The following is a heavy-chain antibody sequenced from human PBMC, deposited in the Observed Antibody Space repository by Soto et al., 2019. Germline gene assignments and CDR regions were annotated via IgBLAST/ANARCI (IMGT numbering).Heavy chain of an antibody. Sequence: EVQLVESGGGLVQPGGSLRLSCAASGFTVSSNYMSWVRQAPGKGLEWVSVIYSGGSTYYADSVKGRFTISRDNSKNTLYLQMNSLRAEDTAVYYGARKRVVRDAFDVWGQGTMVTVSS. CDR2: IYSGGST. J-gene: IGHJ3*01. V-gene: IGHV3-66*01. D-gene: IGHD2-15*01. CDR3: ARKRVVRDAFDV. CDR1: GFTVSSNY.